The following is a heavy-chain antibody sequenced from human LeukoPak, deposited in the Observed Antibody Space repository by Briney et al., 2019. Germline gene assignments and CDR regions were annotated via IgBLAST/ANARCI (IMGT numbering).Heavy chain of an antibody. V-gene: IGHV1-69*04. CDR1: GGTFSSYT. CDR3: ARDLGYDYYYMDV. Sequence: ASVKVSCKASGGTFSSYTISWVRQAPGQGLEWMGRIIPILGIANYAQKFQGRVTITADKSTSKAYMELSSLRSEDTAVYYCARDLGYDYYYMDVWGKGTTVTVSS. D-gene: IGHD3-16*01. J-gene: IGHJ6*03. CDR2: IIPILGIA.